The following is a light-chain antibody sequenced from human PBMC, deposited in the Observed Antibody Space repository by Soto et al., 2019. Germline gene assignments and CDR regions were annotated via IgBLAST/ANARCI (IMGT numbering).Light chain of an antibody. Sequence: PGVIATLSWWASQCVSSRYLPWYQQKPGQAPRPLIYGASSRATGIPDRFSGSGSGKDFTLIISRLAPDDFGVYNCKQYGSPMTFGQGPRLEIK. CDR2: GAS. CDR1: QCVSSRY. V-gene: IGKV3-20*01. J-gene: IGKJ5*01. CDR3: KQYGSPMT.